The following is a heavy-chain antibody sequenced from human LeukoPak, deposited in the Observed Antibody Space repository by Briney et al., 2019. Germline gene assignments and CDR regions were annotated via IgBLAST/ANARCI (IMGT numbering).Heavy chain of an antibody. D-gene: IGHD4-11*01. CDR2: IWYDGSNK. V-gene: IGHV3-33*08. Sequence: GGSLRLSCAASGFTFSSYNMHWVRQAPGKGLEWVAVIWYDGSNKYYADSVKGRFTISRDNSKNTLYLQMNSLRAEDTAVYYCARGLDLGYFQHWGQGTLVTVSS. CDR3: ARGLDLGYFQH. CDR1: GFTFSSYN. J-gene: IGHJ1*01.